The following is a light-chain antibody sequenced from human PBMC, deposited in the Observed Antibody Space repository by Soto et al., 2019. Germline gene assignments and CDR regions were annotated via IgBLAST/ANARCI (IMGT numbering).Light chain of an antibody. CDR3: QSYDSGLSGPV. Sequence: QSVLTQPPSVSGAPGQSVTISCTESNSGIGPTSDVHWYQQLPGTAPKLLINGNNIRPSGVPDRFSGSKSGTSASLAITGLQAEDEGDYYCQSYDSGLSGPVFGGGTKLTVL. J-gene: IGLJ3*02. CDR2: GNN. CDR1: NSGIGPTSD. V-gene: IGLV1-40*01.